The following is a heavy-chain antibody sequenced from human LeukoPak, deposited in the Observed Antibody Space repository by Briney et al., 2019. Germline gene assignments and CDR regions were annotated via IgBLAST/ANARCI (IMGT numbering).Heavy chain of an antibody. CDR1: GFTFEDHA. D-gene: IGHD5-12*01. CDR3: AREGAGYRGYDYDYFYAMDV. V-gene: IGHV3-20*04. CDR2: INGNGGST. J-gene: IGHJ6*02. Sequence: TGGSLRLSCAASGFTFEDHAMNWVRQVPGKGLEWVSGINGNGGSTGYADSVKGRFTISRDNAKNSVYLQMSSLRAEDTALYYCAREGAGYRGYDYDYFYAMDVWGQGTTVTVSS.